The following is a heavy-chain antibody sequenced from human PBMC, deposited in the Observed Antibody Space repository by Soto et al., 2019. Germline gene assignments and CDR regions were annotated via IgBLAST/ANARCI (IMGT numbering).Heavy chain of an antibody. J-gene: IGHJ3*02. V-gene: IGHV3-23*01. CDR1: GFTFSSYA. CDR2: ISGSGGST. D-gene: IGHD6-13*01. CDR3: AKAGYSSSWYFAFDI. Sequence: GGSLRLSCAASGFTFSSYAMSWVRQAPGKGLEWVSAISGSGGSTYYADSVKGRFTISRDNSKNTLYLQMNSLRAEDTAVYSCAKAGYSSSWYFAFDIWGQGTMVTVSS.